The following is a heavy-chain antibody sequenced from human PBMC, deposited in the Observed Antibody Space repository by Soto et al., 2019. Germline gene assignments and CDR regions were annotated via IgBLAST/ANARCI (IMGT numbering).Heavy chain of an antibody. CDR2: IYYSGNT. V-gene: IGHV4-30-4*01. J-gene: IGHJ4*02. CDR3: ASTRGYTYGYFRYFDY. CDR1: GGSISSGDYY. D-gene: IGHD5-18*01. Sequence: SETLSLTCIVSGGSISSGDYYWSWIRQPPGKGLEWIGYIYYSGNTYSNPSLKSRVTISVDTSKNQFSLRLTSVTAADTAVYYCASTRGYTYGYFRYFDYWGQGTLVTVSS.